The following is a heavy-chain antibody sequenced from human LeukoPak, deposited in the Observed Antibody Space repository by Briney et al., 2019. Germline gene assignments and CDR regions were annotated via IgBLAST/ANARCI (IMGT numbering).Heavy chain of an antibody. Sequence: SQTLSLICTVSGGSISSGAYYWSWLRQPPGKGLKWIGYIYRSGSTNYNPSLKSRVTISVDTSKNQFSLKLSSVTAADTAVYYCARACIAAAGGRTYWYFDLWGRGTLVTVSS. CDR2: IYRSGST. J-gene: IGHJ2*01. CDR3: ARACIAAAGGRTYWYFDL. V-gene: IGHV4-30-2*01. D-gene: IGHD6-13*01. CDR1: GGSISSGAYY.